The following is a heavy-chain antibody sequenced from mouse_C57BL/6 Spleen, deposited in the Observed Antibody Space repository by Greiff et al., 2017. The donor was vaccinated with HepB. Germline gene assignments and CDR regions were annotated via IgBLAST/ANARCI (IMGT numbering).Heavy chain of an antibody. J-gene: IGHJ2*01. CDR3: ATNYYGSSLLFDY. CDR1: GYTFTSYW. V-gene: IGHV1-64*01. D-gene: IGHD1-1*01. Sequence: VQLQQPGAELVKPGASVKLSCKASGYTFTSYWMHWVKQRPGQGLEWIGMIHPNSGSTNYNEKFKSKATLTVDKSSSTAYMQLSSLTSEDSAVYYCATNYYGSSLLFDYWGQGTTLTVSS. CDR2: IHPNSGST.